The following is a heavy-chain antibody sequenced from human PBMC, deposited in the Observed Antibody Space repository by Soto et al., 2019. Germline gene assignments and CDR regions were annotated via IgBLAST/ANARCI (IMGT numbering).Heavy chain of an antibody. CDR3: AKDGVTTVTTSYYYYYMDV. D-gene: IGHD4-17*01. CDR2: ISYDGSNK. Sequence: GGSLRLSCAASGFTFSSYGMHWVRQAPGKGLEWVAVISYDGSNKYYADSVKGRFTISRDNSKNTLYLQMNSLRAEDTAVYYCAKDGVTTVTTSYYYYYMDVWGKGTTVTVSS. CDR1: GFTFSSYG. V-gene: IGHV3-30*18. J-gene: IGHJ6*03.